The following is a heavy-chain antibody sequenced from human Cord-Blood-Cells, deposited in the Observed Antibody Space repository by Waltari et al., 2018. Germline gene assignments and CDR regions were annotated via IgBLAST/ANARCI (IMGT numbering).Heavy chain of an antibody. V-gene: IGHV4-39*01. CDR3: ARPQGICSGGSCYSDAFDI. CDR2: IYYSGST. D-gene: IGHD2-15*01. Sequence: QLQLQESGPGLVKPSEPLSLTCTVSGGSISSSRYYWGWIRQPPGKGLEWIGSIYYSGSTYYNPSLKSRVTISVDTSKNQFSLKLSSVTAADTAVYYCARPQGICSGGSCYSDAFDIWGQGTMVTVSS. J-gene: IGHJ3*02. CDR1: GGSISSSRYY.